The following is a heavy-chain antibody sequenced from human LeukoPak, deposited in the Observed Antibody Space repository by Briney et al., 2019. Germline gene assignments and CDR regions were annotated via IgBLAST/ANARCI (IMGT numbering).Heavy chain of an antibody. CDR1: GGSFSGYY. Sequence: SETLSLTCAVYGGSFSGYYWSWIRQPPGKGLEWIGEINHSGSTNYNPSLKSRVTISVDTPKNQFSLKLSSVTAADTAVYYCARGQDVLRYFDWLSRKYNWFDPWGQGTLVTVSS. V-gene: IGHV4-34*01. CDR2: INHSGST. D-gene: IGHD3-9*01. J-gene: IGHJ5*02. CDR3: ARGQDVLRYFDWLSRKYNWFDP.